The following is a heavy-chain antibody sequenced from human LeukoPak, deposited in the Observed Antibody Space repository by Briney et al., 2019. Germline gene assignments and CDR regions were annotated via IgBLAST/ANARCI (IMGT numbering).Heavy chain of an antibody. CDR3: ARWVTAMVTGYFDY. CDR2: ISSRGSTI. V-gene: IGHV3-11*01. J-gene: IGHJ4*02. D-gene: IGHD5-18*01. Sequence: PGGSLRLSCAASGFTFSDYYMSWIRQAPGKGLEWVSYISSRGSTIYYADSVKGRFTISRDNAKNSLYLQMNSLRAEDTAVYYCARWVTAMVTGYFDYWGQGTLVTVSS. CDR1: GFTFSDYY.